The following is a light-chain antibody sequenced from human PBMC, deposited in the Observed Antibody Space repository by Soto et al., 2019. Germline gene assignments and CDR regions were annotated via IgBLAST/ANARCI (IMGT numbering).Light chain of an antibody. V-gene: IGLV7-43*01. Sequence: QAVVTQDPSLTVSPGGTVTLTCASTTGAVTSTYYPNWFQQKPGQPPRALIYRTSSKHSWTPGRFSGSLLGGKATLTLSGVQHEDEDDYYCLLACGGGQLVFGGGTQLTVL. CDR3: LLACGGGQLV. CDR2: RTS. CDR1: TGAVTSTYY. J-gene: IGLJ3*02.